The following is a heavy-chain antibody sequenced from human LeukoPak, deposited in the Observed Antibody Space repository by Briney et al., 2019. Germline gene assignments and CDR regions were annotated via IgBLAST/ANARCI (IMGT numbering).Heavy chain of an antibody. J-gene: IGHJ4*02. CDR1: GFTFDDCA. CDR3: AKDGYSSSWYSIDY. D-gene: IGHD6-13*01. V-gene: IGHV3-9*03. CDR2: ISWNSGSI. Sequence: GGSLRLSCAASGFTFDDCAMHWVRQAPGKGLEWVSGISWNSGSIGYADSVKGRFTISRDNAKNSLYLQMNSLRAEDMALYYCAKDGYSSSWYSIDYWGQGTLVTVSS.